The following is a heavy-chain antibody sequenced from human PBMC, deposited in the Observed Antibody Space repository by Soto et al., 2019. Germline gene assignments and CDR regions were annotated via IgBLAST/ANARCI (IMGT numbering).Heavy chain of an antibody. V-gene: IGHV3-30-3*01. CDR3: VRAHSSGWYSFDD. J-gene: IGHJ4*02. CDR2: ISYDGSYK. CDR1: GFTFSSYA. D-gene: IGHD6-19*01. Sequence: QVQLVESGGGVVQPGRSLRLSCAASGFTFSSYAMHWVRQAPGKGLEWVAVISYDGSYKNFADSAKGRFTISRDNSKNTLYLQMNSLRAEDTAVYYCVRAHSSGWYSFDDWGQGTLVTVSS.